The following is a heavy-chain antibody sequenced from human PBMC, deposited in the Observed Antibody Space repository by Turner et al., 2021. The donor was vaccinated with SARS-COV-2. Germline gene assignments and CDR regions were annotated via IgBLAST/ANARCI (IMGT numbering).Heavy chain of an antibody. CDR1: GVSVSSGNHF. J-gene: IGHJ4*02. CDR2: IYNSGST. D-gene: IGHD3-22*01. Sequence: QLQLQESGPGLVKPSQTLSLTCTVSGVSVSSGNHFWSWIRQLPRKSLEWIEYIYNSGSTYYNPSLMTGVMILLDTPRNQFSLSLSSVTAADTAVYYCARLSYSSSGLLYYFDSWGQGTLVTVSS. V-gene: IGHV4-30-4*01. CDR3: ARLSYSSSGLLYYFDS.